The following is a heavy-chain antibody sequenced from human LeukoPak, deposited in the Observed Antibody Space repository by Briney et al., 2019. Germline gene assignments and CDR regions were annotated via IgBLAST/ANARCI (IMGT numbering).Heavy chain of an antibody. V-gene: IGHV4-59*01. CDR2: IYYSGST. Sequence: SETLSLTCTVSGVSISSYYWSWIRQPPGKGLEWIGYIYYSGSTNYNPSLKSRVTISVDTSKNQFSLKLSSVTAADTAVYYCARYHSGYDDYWGQGTLVTVSS. D-gene: IGHD5-12*01. CDR3: ARYHSGYDDY. J-gene: IGHJ4*02. CDR1: GVSISSYY.